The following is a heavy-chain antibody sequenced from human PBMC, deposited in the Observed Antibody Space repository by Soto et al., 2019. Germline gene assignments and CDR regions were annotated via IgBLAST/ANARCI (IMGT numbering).Heavy chain of an antibody. V-gene: IGHV1-2*04. Sequence: ASVKVSCKASGYTFTGYYMHWVRQAPGQGLEWMGWINPNSGGTNYAQKFQGWVTMTRDTSISTAYMELSRLRSDDTAVYYCARQDYGGTSDWFDPWGQGTLVTVSS. CDR3: ARQDYGGTSDWFDP. D-gene: IGHD4-17*01. CDR1: GYTFTGYY. CDR2: INPNSGGT. J-gene: IGHJ5*02.